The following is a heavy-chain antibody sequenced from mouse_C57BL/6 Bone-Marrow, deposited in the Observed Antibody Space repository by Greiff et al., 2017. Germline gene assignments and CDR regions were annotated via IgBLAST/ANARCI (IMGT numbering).Heavy chain of an antibody. J-gene: IGHJ3*01. CDR2: IDPSDSYP. Sequence: QVHVKQPGAELVMPGASVKLSCKASGYTFTSYWMHWVKQRPGQGLEWIGEIDPSDSYPNYKQKFKGKSTLTVDKSSSTAYMPLSSLTSEDSAVYYCAREELGFLRFAYWGQGTLVTVSA. CDR3: AREELGFLRFAY. V-gene: IGHV1-69*01. CDR1: GYTFTSYW.